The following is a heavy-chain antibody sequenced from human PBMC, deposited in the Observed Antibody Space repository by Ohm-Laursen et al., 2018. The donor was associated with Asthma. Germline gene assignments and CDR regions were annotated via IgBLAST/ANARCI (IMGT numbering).Heavy chain of an antibody. J-gene: IGHJ1*01. CDR1: GYTFSRYS. D-gene: IGHD1-26*01. Sequence: SLRLSCAASGYTFSRYSIHWVRQVPGKGLEWVASISTASTFIYYADSVWGRFTTSRDNAKNSVYLQMNNLRAEDTALYYCARIGPEWELPGREYSLHHWGQGTQVTVSS. CDR2: ISTASTFI. CDR3: ARIGPEWELPGREYSLHH. V-gene: IGHV3-21*01.